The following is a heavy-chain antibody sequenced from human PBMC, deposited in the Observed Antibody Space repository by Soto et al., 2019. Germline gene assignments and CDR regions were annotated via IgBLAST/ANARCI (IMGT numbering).Heavy chain of an antibody. D-gene: IGHD1-26*01. CDR1: GFTFSSYS. CDR2: ISSSSSYI. V-gene: IGHV3-21*01. CDR3: ARDLALRKLRNWFDP. Sequence: PGGSLRLSCAASGFTFSSYSMNWVRQAPGKGLEWVSSISSSSSYIYYADSVKGRFTISRDNAKNSLYLQMNSLRAEDTAVYYWARDLALRKLRNWFDPWGQGTLVTVSS. J-gene: IGHJ5*02.